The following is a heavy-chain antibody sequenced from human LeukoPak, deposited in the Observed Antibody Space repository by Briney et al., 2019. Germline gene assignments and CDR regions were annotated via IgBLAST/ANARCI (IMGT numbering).Heavy chain of an antibody. CDR3: TVEFSSGWSVPPDY. CDR2: IKSKTDGGTT. D-gene: IGHD6-19*01. J-gene: IGHJ4*02. CDR1: GFTFSSYS. V-gene: IGHV3-15*01. Sequence: GGSLRLSCAASGFTFSSYSMNWVRQAPGKGLEWVGRIKSKTDGGTTDYAAPVKGRFTISRDDSKNTLYLQMNSLKTEDTAVYYCTVEFSSGWSVPPDYWGQGTLVTVSS.